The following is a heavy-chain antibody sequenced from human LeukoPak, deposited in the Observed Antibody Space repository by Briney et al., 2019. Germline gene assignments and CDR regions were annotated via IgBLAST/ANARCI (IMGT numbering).Heavy chain of an antibody. Sequence: GESLKISCKGSGYSFTSYWIGWGRQLPGKGLEWMGIIYPGDSDTRYSPSFQGQVTISADKSISTAYLQWSSLKASDTAMYYCARLGIVGATTASGPHAFDYWGQGTLVTVSS. CDR3: ARLGIVGATTASGPHAFDY. CDR2: IYPGDSDT. V-gene: IGHV5-51*01. J-gene: IGHJ4*02. CDR1: GYSFTSYW. D-gene: IGHD1-26*01.